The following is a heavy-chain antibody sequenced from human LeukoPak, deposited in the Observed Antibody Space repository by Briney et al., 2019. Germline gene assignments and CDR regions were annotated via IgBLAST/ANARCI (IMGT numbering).Heavy chain of an antibody. J-gene: IGHJ6*02. V-gene: IGHV3-30-3*01. CDR3: ARVGIVVVTYGMDV. CDR2: ISYDGSNK. CDR1: GFTFSSYA. D-gene: IGHD2-21*02. Sequence: GRSLRLSCAASGFTFSSYAMHWVRQAPGKGLEWVAVISYDGSNKYYADSVKGRFTISRDNSKNTLYLQMNGLRAEDTAVYYCARVGIVVVTYGMDVWGQGTTVTVSS.